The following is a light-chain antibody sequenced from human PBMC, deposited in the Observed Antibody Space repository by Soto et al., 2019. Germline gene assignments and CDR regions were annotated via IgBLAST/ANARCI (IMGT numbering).Light chain of an antibody. J-gene: IGKJ5*01. CDR1: QSVLYSSNNKNY. Sequence: DVVMTQSPDSLAVSLGERATINCKSSQSVLYSSNNKNYLTWYQQKPGKAPKLLIYAASNLQSGVPSRFSGSGSGIDFTLTIGSLQPEDFATYYCQQATTFPITFGQGTRLEIK. CDR2: AAS. CDR3: QQATTFPIT. V-gene: IGKV4-1*01.